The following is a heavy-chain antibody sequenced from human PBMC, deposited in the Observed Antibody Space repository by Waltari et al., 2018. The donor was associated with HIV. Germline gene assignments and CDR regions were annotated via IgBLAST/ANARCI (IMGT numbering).Heavy chain of an antibody. CDR3: ARLGHSDQHSSGYYLCHY. J-gene: IGHJ1*01. CDR1: GNNFISYW. D-gene: IGHD3-22*01. Sequence: EVQLVPSGAEVKKPGKSLTISCKGSGNNFISYWIAWVRRMPGKGREGRGSVHVDDCNTKVCRAFQGQVTISADKSIGTVYLQWSSLKASDTAMYYWARLGHSDQHSSGYYLCHYWGQGTRVTGSA. CDR2: VHVDDCNT. V-gene: IGHV5-51*01.